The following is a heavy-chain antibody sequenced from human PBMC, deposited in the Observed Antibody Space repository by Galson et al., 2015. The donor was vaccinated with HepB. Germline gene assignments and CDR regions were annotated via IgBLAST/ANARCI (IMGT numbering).Heavy chain of an antibody. CDR2: MFYSGKK. J-gene: IGHJ4*02. Sequence: TLSLTCTVSGASVSSGDYYWSWIRQPPGKGLEWIGYMFYSGKKFYSPSLKSRLTISLDTSKNQFSLKLSSVTAADTAVYFCGAGADNRGQGTLVTVSS. CDR1: GASVSSGDYY. V-gene: IGHV4-30-4*01. D-gene: IGHD6-13*01. CDR3: GAGADN.